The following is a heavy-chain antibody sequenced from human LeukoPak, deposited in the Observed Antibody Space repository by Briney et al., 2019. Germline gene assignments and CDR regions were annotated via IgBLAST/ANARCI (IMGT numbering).Heavy chain of an antibody. CDR3: AKGRSKYCGGDCFLHDY. CDR2: ISGGDNS. Sequence: GGSLRLSCAASGFIFTNYFMSWVRQAPGNGLEWVSTISGGDNSYYADSVKGRFTISRDNSRNTLYLQMSSLRAEDTAVYYCAKGRSKYCGGDCFLHDYWGQGTLVTVSS. V-gene: IGHV3-23*01. D-gene: IGHD2-21*02. J-gene: IGHJ4*02. CDR1: GFIFTNYF.